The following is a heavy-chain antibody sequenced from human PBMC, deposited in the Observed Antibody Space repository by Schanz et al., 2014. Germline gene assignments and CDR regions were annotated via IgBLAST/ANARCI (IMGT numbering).Heavy chain of an antibody. V-gene: IGHV1-18*01. CDR3: ARDRDQWDGNYLDY. CDR2: VIPILGVT. CDR1: GYTFISYG. Sequence: QVQLVQSGAEVKKPGASVKVSCKASGYTFISYGIKWVRQAPGQGLEWMGRVIPILGVTHYAQKFQGRVTMTTDTSTSTVYMELRSLTSDDSAVYYCARDRDQWDGNYLDYWGQGTLVTVSS. J-gene: IGHJ4*02. D-gene: IGHD1-26*01.